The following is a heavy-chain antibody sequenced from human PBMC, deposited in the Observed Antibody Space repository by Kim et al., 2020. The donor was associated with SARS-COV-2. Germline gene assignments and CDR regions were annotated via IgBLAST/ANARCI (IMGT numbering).Heavy chain of an antibody. CDR3: AGDRGYGHHDY. CDR2: IYHSGRA. J-gene: IGHJ4*02. CDR1: GVSITIDDYS. Sequence: SETLSLTCAVSGVSITIDDYSWSWIRQPPGKGLEWIGYIYHSGRAFYNSSLKSRVAMSVDTSVDQFSLRLSSVTAADTAVYYCAGDRGYGHHDYWGPG. V-gene: IGHV4-30-2*01. D-gene: IGHD5-12*01.